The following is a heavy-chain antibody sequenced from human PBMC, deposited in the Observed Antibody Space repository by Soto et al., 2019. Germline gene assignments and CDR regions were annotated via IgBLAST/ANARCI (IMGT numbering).Heavy chain of an antibody. Sequence: PSETLSLTCAVYGGSFSAYYWSWIRQPPGKGLEWIGEINHGGSTNYNPSLKSRVTISVDTSKNQFSLKLSSVTAADTAVYYCARDDYGDYSFDYWGQGTLVTVSS. V-gene: IGHV4-34*01. CDR3: ARDDYGDYSFDY. J-gene: IGHJ4*02. D-gene: IGHD4-17*01. CDR1: GGSFSAYY. CDR2: INHGGST.